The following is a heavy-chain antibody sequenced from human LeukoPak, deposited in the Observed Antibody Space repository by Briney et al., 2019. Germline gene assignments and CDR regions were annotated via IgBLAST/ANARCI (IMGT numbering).Heavy chain of an antibody. Sequence: ETLSLTCTVSGGSINSGTFYWGWIRQPPGKGLEWIGSMYYDGSSYYNPSLRSRVTTSVDTSKNQFSLKLTSVTAADTAVYFCARRSDSGSDDGEDYFDYWGQGTLVTVSS. CDR1: GGSINSGTFY. V-gene: IGHV4-39*01. D-gene: IGHD1-26*01. CDR2: MYYDGSS. CDR3: ARRSDSGSDDGEDYFDY. J-gene: IGHJ4*02.